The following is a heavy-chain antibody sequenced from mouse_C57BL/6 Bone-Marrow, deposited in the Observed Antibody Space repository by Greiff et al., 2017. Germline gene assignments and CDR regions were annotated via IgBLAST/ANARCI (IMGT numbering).Heavy chain of an antibody. J-gene: IGHJ4*01. Sequence: VQLQQSGAELVRPGASVKLSCTASGFNIKDDYMHWVKQRPEQGLEWIGWIDPENGDTEYASKFQGKATLTADTSSNTAYLQLNSLTSEDTAVYYCTSFITTVVATEAMDYWGQGTSVTVSS. CDR1: GFNIKDDY. CDR3: TSFITTVVATEAMDY. V-gene: IGHV14-4*01. D-gene: IGHD1-1*01. CDR2: IDPENGDT.